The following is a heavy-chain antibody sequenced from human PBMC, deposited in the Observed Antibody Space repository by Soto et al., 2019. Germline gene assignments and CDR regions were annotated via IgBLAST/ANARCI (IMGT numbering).Heavy chain of an antibody. V-gene: IGHV4-31*03. CDR3: AREGGDGVDY. Sequence: QVQLQESGPGLVKPSLTLSLTCSVSGGSINSVNYYWSWIRQHPGKGLEWIGYIYYSGSTHYNPSLKSRVTISVDTSENQFSLKLSSVTAADTAVYYCAREGGDGVDYWGQGTLVTVSS. D-gene: IGHD3-16*01. CDR1: GGSINSVNYY. J-gene: IGHJ4*02. CDR2: IYYSGST.